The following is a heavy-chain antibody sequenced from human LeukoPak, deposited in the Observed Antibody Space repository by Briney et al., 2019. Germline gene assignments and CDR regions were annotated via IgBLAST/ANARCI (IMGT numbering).Heavy chain of an antibody. CDR1: GGSISSYY. J-gene: IGHJ5*02. V-gene: IGHV4-59*01. D-gene: IGHD4-17*01. CDR3: ARAGGDYPITFDP. Sequence: KASETLSLTCTVSGGSISSYYWSWIRQPPGKGLGWIGYIYYSGSTNYNPSLKSRVTISVDTSKNQFSLKLSSVTAADTAVYYCARAGGDYPITFDPWGQGTLVTVSS. CDR2: IYYSGST.